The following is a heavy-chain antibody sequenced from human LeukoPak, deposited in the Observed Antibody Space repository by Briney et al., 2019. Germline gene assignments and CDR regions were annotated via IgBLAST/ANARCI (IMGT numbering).Heavy chain of an antibody. D-gene: IGHD6-19*01. V-gene: IGHV3-9*01. CDR2: ISWKSDTR. J-gene: IGHJ5*02. CDR3: AKDGRGSGWYSGNWFDP. CDR1: GFRFDGYA. Sequence: PGGSLRLSCAASGFRFDGYAMHWVRQAPGKGLEWVSGISWKSDTRGYADSVKGRFTISRDNVKNSLYLQMNSLRPEDTALYYCAKDGRGSGWYSGNWFDPWGQGTLVIVSS.